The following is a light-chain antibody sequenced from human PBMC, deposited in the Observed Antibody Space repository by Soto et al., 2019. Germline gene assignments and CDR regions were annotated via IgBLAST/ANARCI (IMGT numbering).Light chain of an antibody. CDR2: EIS. CDR3: MQAAQFPWT. J-gene: IGKJ1*01. V-gene: IGKV2-24*01. Sequence: DIVMTQTPLSSPVTLGQPASISCRSTQSLVRSDGNTYLSWLQQRPGQPPRLLIYEISKRFSGVPDRFSGSGAGTDFTLKISRVEAEDVGVYYCMQAAQFPWTFGQGTKVEIK. CDR1: QSLVRSDGNTY.